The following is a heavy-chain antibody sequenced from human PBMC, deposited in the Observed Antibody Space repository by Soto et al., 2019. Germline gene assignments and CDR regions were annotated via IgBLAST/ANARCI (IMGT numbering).Heavy chain of an antibody. CDR3: VKAHSHSYYDFDH. CDR2: TRGSGGDT. J-gene: IGHJ4*02. V-gene: IGHV3-23*01. Sequence: EVQLLESGGALVQPGGSLRLSCAASGFTFSFCAMNWVRQAPGKRLEWVSSTRGSGGDTYYADAVRGRFTISRDNPKNTLYLQMTSPRVEDTATDYCVKAHSHSYYDFDHWGQGTLVTVSS. CDR1: GFTFSFCA. D-gene: IGHD3-22*01.